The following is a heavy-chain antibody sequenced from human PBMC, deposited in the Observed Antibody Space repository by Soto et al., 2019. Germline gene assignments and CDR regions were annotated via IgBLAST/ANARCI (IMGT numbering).Heavy chain of an antibody. V-gene: IGHV3-23*01. CDR3: AKDLYCSSISCSGGNAFDI. CDR1: GFTFSSYA. D-gene: IGHD2-2*01. J-gene: IGHJ3*02. CDR2: ISGPGGST. Sequence: EVQLLESGGGLVQPGGSLRLSCAASGFTFSSYAMSWVRQAPGKGLEWVSAISGPGGSTQKADSVKGRFTISRDNSKNALYLQMNSLRAEDTALYYCAKDLYCSSISCSGGNAFDIWGQGTMVTVSS.